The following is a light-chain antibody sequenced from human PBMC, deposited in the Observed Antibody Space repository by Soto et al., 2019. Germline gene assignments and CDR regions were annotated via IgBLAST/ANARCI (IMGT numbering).Light chain of an antibody. J-gene: IGKJ1*01. V-gene: IGKV3-20*01. CDR1: QNIGTY. CDR3: QQYSMSPLT. Sequence: IVLTQSPGTLSLSPGERATLSCRASQNIGTYLAWYQHKPGQAPRLVIYGASSRATGIPDRFSASGSGTDFTLTISRLEPEDFAVYYCQQYSMSPLTFGQGTKVDI. CDR2: GAS.